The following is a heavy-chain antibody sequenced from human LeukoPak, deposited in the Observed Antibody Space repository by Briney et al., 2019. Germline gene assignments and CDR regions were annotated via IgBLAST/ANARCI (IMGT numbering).Heavy chain of an antibody. CDR1: GFTFSDYS. CDR3: ASRVGALEY. CDR2: ISSSSSTI. V-gene: IGHV3-48*01. J-gene: IGHJ4*02. Sequence: GGSLRLSCAASGFTFSDYSMNWVRQAPGKGLEWVSYISSSSSTIFYAASEKGRFTISRDNAKNSLYLQMDSLRAEDTAVYYCASRVGALEYWGQGTLVTASS. D-gene: IGHD1-26*01.